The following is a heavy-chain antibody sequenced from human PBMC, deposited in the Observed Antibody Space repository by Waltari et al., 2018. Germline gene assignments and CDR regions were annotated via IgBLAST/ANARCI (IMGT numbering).Heavy chain of an antibody. J-gene: IGHJ5*02. Sequence: QVEESGGGVVQPGGSLRLSCVASGYPFNNYGMHRVRRAPGKGLWFLAVISSDGSGKYYADSVKGRFTMSRDNSKNMVYLQMNSLRPEDTAVYYCAKAGGIYNYPLDPWGQGTLVTVSS. CDR2: ISSDGSGK. V-gene: IGHV3-30*18. CDR1: GYPFNNYG. D-gene: IGHD1-26*01. CDR3: AKAGGIYNYPLDP.